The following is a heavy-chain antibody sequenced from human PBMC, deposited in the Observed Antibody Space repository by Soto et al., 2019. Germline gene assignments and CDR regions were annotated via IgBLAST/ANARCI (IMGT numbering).Heavy chain of an antibody. V-gene: IGHV3-7*01. Sequence: GGSLRLSCAASGFTFSSYWMSWVRQAPGKGLEWVANIKQDGSEKYYVDSVKGRFTISRDNAKNSLYLQMNSLRAADTAVYYCARDPGGPYSSSWYDYWGQGTLVTVSS. CDR1: GFTFSSYW. CDR2: IKQDGSEK. J-gene: IGHJ4*02. D-gene: IGHD6-13*01. CDR3: ARDPGGPYSSSWYDY.